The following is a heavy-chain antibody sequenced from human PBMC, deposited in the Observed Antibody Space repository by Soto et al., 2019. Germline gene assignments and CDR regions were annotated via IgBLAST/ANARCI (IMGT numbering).Heavy chain of an antibody. CDR1: GGSISSSSYY. CDR3: ARQRVLQAMDV. D-gene: IGHD2-8*01. Sequence: PSETLSLTCTVCGGSISSSSYYWGWIRQAPGKGLEWIGSIYYIGSTYYNPSLKSRVTISVNTSKNQFSLKLSSVTAADTAVYYCARQRVLQAMDVWGQRTTVTVSS. CDR2: IYYIGST. V-gene: IGHV4-39*01. J-gene: IGHJ6*02.